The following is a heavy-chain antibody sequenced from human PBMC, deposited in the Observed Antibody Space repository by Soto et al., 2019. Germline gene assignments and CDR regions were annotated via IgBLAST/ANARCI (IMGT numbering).Heavy chain of an antibody. Sequence: QVQLQQWGAGLLKPSETLSLTCAVYGGSFSGYYWSCSRQPPGKGLEWIGEINHSGSTNYNPSLKSRVTISVDTSKNQFSLKLSSVTAADTAVYYCAGGLWLDYWGQGTLVTVSS. V-gene: IGHV4-34*01. CDR2: INHSGST. CDR3: AGGLWLDY. D-gene: IGHD5-18*01. CDR1: GGSFSGYY. J-gene: IGHJ4*02.